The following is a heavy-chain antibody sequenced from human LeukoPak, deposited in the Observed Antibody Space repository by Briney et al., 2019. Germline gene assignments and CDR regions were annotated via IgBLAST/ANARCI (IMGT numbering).Heavy chain of an antibody. V-gene: IGHV1-24*01. J-gene: IGHJ6*02. CDR2: FDPEDGET. Sequence: GASVKVSCKVSGYTLTELSMHWVRQAPGKGLEWMGGFDPEDGETIYAQKFQGRVTMTEDTSTDTAYMELSSLRSEDTAVYYCATLGKDFWSGDLYYYYGMDVWGQGTTVTVSS. D-gene: IGHD3-3*01. CDR1: GYTLTELS. CDR3: ATLGKDFWSGDLYYYYGMDV.